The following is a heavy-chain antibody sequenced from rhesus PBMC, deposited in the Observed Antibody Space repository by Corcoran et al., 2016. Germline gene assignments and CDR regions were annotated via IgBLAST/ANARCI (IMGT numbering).Heavy chain of an antibody. V-gene: IGHV4-65*02. CDR1: GGSISCSNW. CDR2: IRGSSGST. D-gene: IGHD5-24*01. J-gene: IGHJ4*01. Sequence: QVQLQESGPGLVKPSETLSLTCAVSGGSISCSNWWSWIRQPPGKGLELIGYIRGSSGSTYYNPSLKSRVTISKATSKNQFSLKLSSVTAADTAVYYCGVQWVHSAFDYWGQGVLVTVSS. CDR3: GVQWVHSAFDY.